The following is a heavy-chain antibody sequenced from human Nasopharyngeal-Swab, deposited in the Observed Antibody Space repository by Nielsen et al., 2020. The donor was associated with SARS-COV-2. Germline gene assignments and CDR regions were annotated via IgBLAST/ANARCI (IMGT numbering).Heavy chain of an antibody. Sequence: KVSCKGSGYSFTSYWIGWVRQMPGKGLEWMGIIYPGDSDTRYSPSFQGQVTISADKSISTAYLQWSSLKASDTAMHCCARLRSSSWYDPGDFQHWGQGTLVTVSS. CDR1: GYSFTSYW. CDR2: IYPGDSDT. CDR3: ARLRSSSWYDPGDFQH. D-gene: IGHD6-13*01. J-gene: IGHJ1*01. V-gene: IGHV5-51*01.